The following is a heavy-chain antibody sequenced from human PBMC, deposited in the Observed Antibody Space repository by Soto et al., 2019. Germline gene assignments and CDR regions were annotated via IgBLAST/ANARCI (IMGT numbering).Heavy chain of an antibody. V-gene: IGHV3-21*04. J-gene: IGHJ6*02. CDR2: ISSSSRYI. CDR1: GFRFSSYT. D-gene: IGHD2-21*02. Sequence: PWGSLRLSCASSGFRFSSYTMNWVRQAPGRGLEWVASISSSSRYIYPADSVKSRFTISRDNANNSVRLQMNSLRSDDTAVYYCARDGWVTHYYYYGMDVWGQGTTVTVSS. CDR3: ARDGWVTHYYYYGMDV.